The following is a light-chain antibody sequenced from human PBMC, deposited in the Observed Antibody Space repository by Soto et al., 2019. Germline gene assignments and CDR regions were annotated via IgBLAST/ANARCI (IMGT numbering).Light chain of an antibody. CDR3: QQYNNWLWT. J-gene: IGKJ1*01. V-gene: IGKV3-15*01. CDR1: QSVSSN. CDR2: GAS. Sequence: ETVMTQSPATLSVSPGERATLSCRASQSVSSNLAWYQQKPGQAPRLLIYGASTRATGIPARFSGSESGTEFTLTISSLQSEEFAVYYCQQYNNWLWTFGQGTKVEIK.